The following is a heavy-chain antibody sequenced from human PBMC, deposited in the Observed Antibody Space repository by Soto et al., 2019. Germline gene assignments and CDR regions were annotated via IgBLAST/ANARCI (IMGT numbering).Heavy chain of an antibody. D-gene: IGHD5-18*01. CDR1: GGTFSSYA. CDR3: ARVKGDTAMVSPFFSMDV. V-gene: IGHV1-69*01. Sequence: QVQLVPSGAEVKKPGSSVKVSCKASGGTFSSYAISWVRQAPGQGLEWLGGIIPIFGTANYAQKFQGRVTITADESTSTAYMELSSLRSEDTAVYYCARVKGDTAMVSPFFSMDVWGQGTTVTVSS. J-gene: IGHJ6*02. CDR2: IIPIFGTA.